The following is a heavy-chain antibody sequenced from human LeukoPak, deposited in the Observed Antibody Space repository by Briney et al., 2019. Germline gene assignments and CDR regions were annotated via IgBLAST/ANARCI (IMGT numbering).Heavy chain of an antibody. V-gene: IGHV4-30-4*01. CDR1: GGSISSGDYY. Sequence: ASETLSLTCTVSGGSISSGDYYWSWIRQPPGKGLGWIGYIYYSGSTYYNPSLKSRVTISVDTSKNQFSLKLSSVTAADTAVYYCARDSGSYYPVDWGQGTLVTVSS. D-gene: IGHD1-26*01. CDR3: ARDSGSYYPVD. CDR2: IYYSGST. J-gene: IGHJ4*02.